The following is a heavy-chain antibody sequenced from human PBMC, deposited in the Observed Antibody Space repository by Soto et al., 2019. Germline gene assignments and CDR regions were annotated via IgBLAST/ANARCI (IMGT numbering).Heavy chain of an antibody. CDR2: TWYDGRNK. V-gene: IGHV3-33*03. CDR3: ATETDFGDYFAH. D-gene: IGHD4-17*01. J-gene: IGHJ4*02. CDR1: GFIFRSFG. Sequence: QVQLVESGGGVVQPGRSLRLSCAASGFIFRSFGMHWVRQAPGKGLEWVATTWYDGRNKYYADSVRGRFTISRDNSNNMLYLQMNNLRGVATAVYYCATETDFGDYFAHWGQGTLVTVSS.